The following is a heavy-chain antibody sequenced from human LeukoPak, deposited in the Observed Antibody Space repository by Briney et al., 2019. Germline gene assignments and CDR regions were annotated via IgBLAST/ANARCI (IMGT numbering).Heavy chain of an antibody. J-gene: IGHJ4*02. V-gene: IGHV4-30-2*03. Sequence: SETLSLTCAVSGGSISSGGYSWSWLRQPPGRGLEWIGGIYYSGSNYYNPSLKSRVTISVDTSKNQFSLKLSSVTAADTAVYYCARLLWRLGHPNDYWGQGSLVTVSS. CDR3: ARLLWRLGHPNDY. CDR1: GGSISSGGYS. D-gene: IGHD2-21*01. CDR2: IYYSGSN.